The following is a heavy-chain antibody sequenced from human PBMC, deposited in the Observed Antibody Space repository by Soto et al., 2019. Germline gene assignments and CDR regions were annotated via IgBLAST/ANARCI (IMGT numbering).Heavy chain of an antibody. CDR1: GDTFSSYI. V-gene: IGHV1-69*08. Sequence: QVQLVQSGAEVKKPGSSVKVSCKASGDTFSSYIFTWVRLAPGQGLEWMGRIIPMFGITNYARRFQGRVTITADESTTKAYMELSSLRAEDTAIYYCARDKALNNAAIAMAYWGQGTLVTVSS. CDR3: ARDKALNNAAIAMAY. D-gene: IGHD6-13*01. CDR2: IIPMFGIT. J-gene: IGHJ4*02.